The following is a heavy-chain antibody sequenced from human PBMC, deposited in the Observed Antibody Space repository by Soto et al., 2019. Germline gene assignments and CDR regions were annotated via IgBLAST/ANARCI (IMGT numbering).Heavy chain of an antibody. CDR3: ARDHPYCSGFSCPGY. V-gene: IGHV1-3*01. J-gene: IGHJ4*02. CDR2: IDPDSGNT. Sequence: ASVKVSCKASGYTFIRYVIHWLRQAPGQRPEWMGWIDPDSGNTKYAQNFQGRITVTRDTSATTGYMELRSLRTEDTAVYYCARDHPYCSGFSCPGYWGQGTLVTVSS. CDR1: GYTFIRYV. D-gene: IGHD2-15*01.